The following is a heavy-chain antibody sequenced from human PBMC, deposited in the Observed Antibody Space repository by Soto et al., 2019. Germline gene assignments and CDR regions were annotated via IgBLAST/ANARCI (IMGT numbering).Heavy chain of an antibody. V-gene: IGHV3-30*18. D-gene: IGHD3-22*01. CDR3: AKIYYDSSGYYYPDHAFDI. Sequence: GGSLRLSCAASGFTFSSYGMHWVRQAPGKGLEWVAVISYDGSNKYYADSVKGRFTISRDNSKNTLYLQMNSLRAEDTAVYYCAKIYYDSSGYYYPDHAFDIWGQGTMVTVSS. J-gene: IGHJ3*02. CDR2: ISYDGSNK. CDR1: GFTFSSYG.